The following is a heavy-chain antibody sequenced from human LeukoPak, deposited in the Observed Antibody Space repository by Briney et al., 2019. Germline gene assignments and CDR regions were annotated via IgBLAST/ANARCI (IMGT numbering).Heavy chain of an antibody. CDR3: GLVTSGNWWFDP. Sequence: ASVKVSCKASGYTFSVYHMHWVRQAPGQGLEWIGWINPNSGGTNYAQNLQGRVTMTRDTSISTAYMELSSLRSDDTAVYYCGLVTSGNWWFDPWGQGTLVTVSS. CDR2: INPNSGGT. D-gene: IGHD2-21*02. V-gene: IGHV1-2*02. J-gene: IGHJ5*02. CDR1: GYTFSVYH.